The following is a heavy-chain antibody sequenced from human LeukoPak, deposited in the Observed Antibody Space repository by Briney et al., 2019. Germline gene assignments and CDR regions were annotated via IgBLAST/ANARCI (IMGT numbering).Heavy chain of an antibody. CDR3: ARAMRITIFKGGFDP. J-gene: IGHJ5*02. CDR2: VYYSGSA. CDR1: GGSISSSNYY. Sequence: SETLSLTCHVSGGSISSSNYYWGWIRQPPGKGLEWIGNVYYSGSASFNPSLKSRVTISVDTSKHQFSLKLSSVTAADTAVYYCARAMRITIFKGGFDPWGQGALVTVSS. V-gene: IGHV4-39*07. D-gene: IGHD3-3*01.